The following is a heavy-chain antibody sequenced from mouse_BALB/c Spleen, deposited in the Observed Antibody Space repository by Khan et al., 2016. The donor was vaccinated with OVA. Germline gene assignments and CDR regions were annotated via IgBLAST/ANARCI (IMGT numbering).Heavy chain of an antibody. CDR1: GYTFTNYG. D-gene: IGHD2-10*01. CDR3: ARPPYFSYVMVY. CDR2: INTYTGEP. Sequence: QIQLVQSGPELKKPGETVKISCKASGYTFTNYGMNWVKQTPGQGLKWMGWINTYTGEPTYVDDFKGRFAFSLETSASPAYLQINNLKNEDAATNFCARPPYFSYVMVYWGQGTSLTVSS. J-gene: IGHJ4*01. V-gene: IGHV9-3-1*01.